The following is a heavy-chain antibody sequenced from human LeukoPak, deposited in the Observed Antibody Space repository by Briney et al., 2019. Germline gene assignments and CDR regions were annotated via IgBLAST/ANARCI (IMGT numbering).Heavy chain of an antibody. Sequence: GGSLRLSCAASGFTFSSYAMHWVRQAPGKGLEFVSAISSNGGSIYYAKSVKGRFTVSRDNSKITLSLQMGSLRAEDMAVYYCARRNYYVSSGYFSGDAFDIWGQGTMVTVSS. CDR1: GFTFSSYA. V-gene: IGHV3-64*01. CDR3: ARRNYYVSSGYFSGDAFDI. J-gene: IGHJ3*02. CDR2: ISSNGGSI. D-gene: IGHD3-22*01.